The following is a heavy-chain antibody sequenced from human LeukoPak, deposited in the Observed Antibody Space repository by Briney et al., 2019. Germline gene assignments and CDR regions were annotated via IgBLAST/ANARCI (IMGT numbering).Heavy chain of an antibody. Sequence: ASVKVSCKASGYIFTGYYMHWVRQAPGQGLEWMGCINPNNGDTKYAQKLQGRVTMTRDTSISTAHMERSRLRSADTAVYSCATQRVCYLWGTDFDYWGQGTLVTVSS. D-gene: IGHD3-16*01. CDR1: GYIFTGYY. CDR3: ATQRVCYLWGTDFDY. V-gene: IGHV1-2*02. CDR2: INPNNGDT. J-gene: IGHJ4*02.